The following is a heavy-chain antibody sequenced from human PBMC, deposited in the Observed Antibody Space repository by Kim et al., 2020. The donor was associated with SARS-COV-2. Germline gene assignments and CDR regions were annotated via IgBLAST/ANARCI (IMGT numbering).Heavy chain of an antibody. V-gene: IGHV6-1*01. CDR2: TYYNSKWYN. Sequence: SQTLSLTCAISGDSVSNGGWNWIRQSPSRGLEWLGRTYYNSKWYNDYAVSVRSRIIINPDTSNNQFSLQLNSVTPEDTAVYYCVRGWLRSYFDYWGRGILVTVSS. J-gene: IGHJ4*02. CDR3: VRGWLRSYFDY. D-gene: IGHD5-12*01. CDR1: GDSVSNGG.